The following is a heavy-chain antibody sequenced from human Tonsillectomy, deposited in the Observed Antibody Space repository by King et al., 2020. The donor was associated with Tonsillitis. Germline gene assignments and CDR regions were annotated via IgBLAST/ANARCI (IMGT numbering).Heavy chain of an antibody. CDR1: GFTFTSYW. CDR3: ASQAVGEFGAADRDY. D-gene: IGHD3-16*01. J-gene: IGHJ4*02. CDR2: INSDGTST. Sequence: VQLVESGGGLVQPGGSLRLSCAASGFTFTSYWMHWVRQAPGKRLVWVSRINSDGTSTSYADSVKGRFTISRDNAKNTLYLLMKSLRAEETAVYFCASQAVGEFGAADRDYWGQGTLVTVSS. V-gene: IGHV3-74*01.